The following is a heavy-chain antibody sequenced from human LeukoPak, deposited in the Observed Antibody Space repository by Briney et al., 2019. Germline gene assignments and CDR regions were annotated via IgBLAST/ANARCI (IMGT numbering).Heavy chain of an antibody. Sequence: GGSLRLSCAASGFTFSSYAMSWVRQAPGKGLEWVSAISGSGGSTYYADSVKGRFTISRDNSKNTLYLQMNSLRAEDTAVYYCAKGDSYSSSWYAYYWGQGTLVTVSS. J-gene: IGHJ4*02. CDR1: GFTFSSYA. V-gene: IGHV3-23*01. D-gene: IGHD6-13*01. CDR3: AKGDSYSSSWYAYY. CDR2: ISGSGGST.